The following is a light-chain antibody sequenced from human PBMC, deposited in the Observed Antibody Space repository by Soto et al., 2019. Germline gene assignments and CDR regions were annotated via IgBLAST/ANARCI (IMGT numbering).Light chain of an antibody. CDR2: DVS. CDR1: SSDVGGYNY. V-gene: IGLV2-14*03. CDR3: SSYTTSNTSQIV. Sequence: QSALTQPASVSGSPGQSITISCTGTSSDVGGYNYVSWYQHHPGKAPKLIIYDVSNRPSGVSIRFSGSKSDNTASLTISGLQPEDEAEYHCSSYTTSNTSQIVFGTGTKLTVL. J-gene: IGLJ1*01.